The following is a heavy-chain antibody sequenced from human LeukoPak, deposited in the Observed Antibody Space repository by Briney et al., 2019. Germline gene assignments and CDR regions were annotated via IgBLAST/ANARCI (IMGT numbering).Heavy chain of an antibody. CDR2: ISSSGSTI. CDR1: GFTFSSYW. D-gene: IGHD3-3*02. V-gene: IGHV3-48*04. CDR3: ARDRIRSFDY. J-gene: IGHJ4*02. Sequence: PGGSLRLSCAASGFTFSSYWMSWVRQAPGKGLEWVSYISSSGSTIYYADSVKGRFTISRDNAKNSLYLQMNSLRAEDTAVYYCARDRIRSFDYWGQGTLVTVSS.